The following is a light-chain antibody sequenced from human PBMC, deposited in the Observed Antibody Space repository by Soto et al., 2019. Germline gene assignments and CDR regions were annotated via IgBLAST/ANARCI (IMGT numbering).Light chain of an antibody. CDR2: EVS. CDR1: ISDVGGYNY. Sequence: QSVLTHPSSLSGSPGQSITSSCTGTISDVGGYNYVSWYQQHPGKAPKLMIYEVSNRPSGVSNRFSGSKSGNTASLTISGLQAEDEADYYCSSYTSSSTEVYGTGTKVTVL. V-gene: IGLV2-14*01. J-gene: IGLJ1*01. CDR3: SSYTSSSTEV.